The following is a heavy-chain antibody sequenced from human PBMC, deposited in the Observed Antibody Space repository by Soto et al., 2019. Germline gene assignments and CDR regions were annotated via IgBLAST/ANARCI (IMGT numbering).Heavy chain of an antibody. V-gene: IGHV3-15*07. Sequence: EVQLVESGGGFVKPGGSLRLSCAASGFTFTSAWMNWVRQAPGKGLEWVARIVSRSDGGAIDYAAPVRGRFTISRDDSKNTLYLQVNSLKVEDTGIYFCTTATKLNAGGQVSGAFDVWGQGTMVTASS. CDR2: IVSRSDGGAI. CDR3: TTATKLNAGGQVSGAFDV. J-gene: IGHJ3*01. CDR1: GFTFTSAW. D-gene: IGHD6-25*01.